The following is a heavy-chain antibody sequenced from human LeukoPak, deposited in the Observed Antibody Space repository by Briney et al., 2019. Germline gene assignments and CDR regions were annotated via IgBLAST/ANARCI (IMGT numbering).Heavy chain of an antibody. CDR2: VFSGGTT. D-gene: IGHD1-26*01. Sequence: PGGSLRLSCAASAFTVSSNYMSWVRQAPGKGLEWVSVVFSGGTTYYADSVKGRFTISRDNSKNTLYLQMNNLRAEDTAVYYCARGSRSPSGTYHYYFDYWGQGTLVTVSS. J-gene: IGHJ4*02. CDR1: AFTVSSNY. CDR3: ARGSRSPSGTYHYYFDY. V-gene: IGHV3-53*01.